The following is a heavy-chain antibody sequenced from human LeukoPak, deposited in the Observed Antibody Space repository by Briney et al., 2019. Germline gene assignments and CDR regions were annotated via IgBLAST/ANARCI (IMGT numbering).Heavy chain of an antibody. CDR2: IYYSGST. Sequence: PSETLSLTCTVSDASITDTSYYWGWIRQPPGKGLEWIGSIYYSGSTYYNPSLKSRVIISLDTSKSQFSLKLSSVTAADTAVYYCARDKDSSSFFGYWGQGTLVTVSS. CDR3: ARDKDSSSFFGY. V-gene: IGHV4-39*07. D-gene: IGHD6-6*01. CDR1: DASITDTSYY. J-gene: IGHJ4*02.